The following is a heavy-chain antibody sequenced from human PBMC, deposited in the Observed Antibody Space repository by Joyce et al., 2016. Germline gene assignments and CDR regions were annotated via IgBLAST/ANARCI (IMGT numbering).Heavy chain of an antibody. D-gene: IGHD5-24*01. CDR3: AREDDLFDY. CDR1: GYTLAADY. Sequence: QVQLVQSGAEVKTPGASVKASCKASGYTLAADYMPWVRQAPGQGLEWMGWINPNTGDTKYAQKVQGRVTMTRDTSISTVHMELSRLRSDDTAVYYCAREDDLFDYWGQGTLVTVSS. V-gene: IGHV1-2*02. J-gene: IGHJ4*02. CDR2: INPNTGDT.